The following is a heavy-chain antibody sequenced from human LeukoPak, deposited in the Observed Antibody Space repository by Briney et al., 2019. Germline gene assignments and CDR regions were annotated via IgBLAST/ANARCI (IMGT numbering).Heavy chain of an antibody. J-gene: IGHJ6*03. D-gene: IGHD3-10*01. CDR3: ARGPLFYYYYMDV. CDR1: GFTFSSYW. Sequence: GGSLRLSCAASGFTFSSYWMHWVRQAPGKGLVWVSRINSDGSSTSYADSVKGRLTISRDNAKNTLYLQMNSLRAEDTAVYYCARGPLFYYYYMDVWGKGTTVTVSS. CDR2: INSDGSST. V-gene: IGHV3-74*01.